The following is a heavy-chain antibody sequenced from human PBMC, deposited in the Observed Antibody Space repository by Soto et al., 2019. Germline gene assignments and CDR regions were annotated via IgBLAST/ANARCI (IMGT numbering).Heavy chain of an antibody. CDR3: ARAGEDIVVVPAASGMDV. Sequence: QVQLVESGGGVVQPGRSLRLSCAASGFTFSSYGMHWVRQAPGKGLEWVAVIWYDGSNKYYADSVKGRFTISRDNSKNTLYLQMNSLRAEDTAVYYCARAGEDIVVVPAASGMDVWGQGTTVTVSS. CDR2: IWYDGSNK. V-gene: IGHV3-33*01. J-gene: IGHJ6*02. CDR1: GFTFSSYG. D-gene: IGHD2-2*01.